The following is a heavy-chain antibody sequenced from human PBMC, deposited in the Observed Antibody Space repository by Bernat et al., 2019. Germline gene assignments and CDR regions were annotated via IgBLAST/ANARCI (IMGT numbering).Heavy chain of an antibody. CDR3: AKDRKVVWFGEGHYYYGMDV. V-gene: IGHV3-30*18. D-gene: IGHD3-10*01. CDR2: ISYDGSNK. CDR1: GFTFSSYG. Sequence: QVQLVESGGGVVQPGRSLRLSCAASGFTFSSYGMHWVRQAPVKGLEGVAVISYDGSNKYYADSVKGRFTISRDNSKNTLYLQMNSLRAEDTAVYYCAKDRKVVWFGEGHYYYGMDVWGQGTTVTVSS. J-gene: IGHJ6*02.